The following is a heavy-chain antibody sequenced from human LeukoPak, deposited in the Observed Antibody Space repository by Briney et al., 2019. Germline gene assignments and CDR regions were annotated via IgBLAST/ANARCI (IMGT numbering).Heavy chain of an antibody. D-gene: IGHD5-18*01. CDR3: ARDERTYSYGPGGY. CDR2: IYYSGST. Sequence: PPETLSLTCTVSGGSISSYYWSWIRQTPGKGLEWIGYIYYSGSTNFNPSLKSRVTISVDTSKNQFSLKMSSVTAADTAVYYCARDERTYSYGPGGYWGQGILVTVSS. V-gene: IGHV4-59*01. CDR1: GGSISSYY. J-gene: IGHJ4*02.